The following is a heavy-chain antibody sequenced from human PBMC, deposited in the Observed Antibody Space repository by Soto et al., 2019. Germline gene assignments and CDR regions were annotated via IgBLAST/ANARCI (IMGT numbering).Heavy chain of an antibody. D-gene: IGHD3-3*01. CDR1: GFSFSTNGVG. J-gene: IGHJ4*02. CDR2: IYWDDDK. Sequence: QITLKESGPTLVKPTQTLTLTCTFSGFSFSTNGVGVAWIRQPPGGALEWLALIYWDDDKKYNPSLRSRLSITRDTSKNQVLFTMSNMDPVDTATYSCAYRFLSGVGDYWGPGTLVTVSS. CDR3: AYRFLSGVGDY. V-gene: IGHV2-5*02.